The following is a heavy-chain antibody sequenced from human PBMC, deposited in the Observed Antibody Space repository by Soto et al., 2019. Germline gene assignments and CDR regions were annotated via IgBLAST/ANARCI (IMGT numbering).Heavy chain of an antibody. CDR2: INPSGGST. J-gene: IGHJ5*02. CDR1: GYTFTSYY. V-gene: IGHV1-46*01. D-gene: IGHD3-22*01. Sequence: QVQLVQSGAEVKKPGASVKVSCKASGYTFTSYYMHWARQAPGQGLEWMGIINPSGGSTSYAQKFQGRVTMTRDTSTSTVYMELSSLRSEDTAVYYCAREQYYYDSSGRIDWFDPWGQGTLVTVSS. CDR3: AREQYYYDSSGRIDWFDP.